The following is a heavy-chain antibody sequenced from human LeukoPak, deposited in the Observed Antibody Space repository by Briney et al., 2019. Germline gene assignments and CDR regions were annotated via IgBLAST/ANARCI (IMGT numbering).Heavy chain of an antibody. Sequence: SETLSLTCTVSGGSISSCYWSWIRQPAGKGLEWIGRIYSSGTTNHNPSLKSRVTMSVDTSKNQFSLKLSSVTAADTAVYFCARVTDYYASGTYYNVFDYWGQGTLVTVSS. CDR2: IYSSGTT. J-gene: IGHJ4*02. V-gene: IGHV4-4*07. D-gene: IGHD3-10*01. CDR1: GGSISSCY. CDR3: ARVTDYYASGTYYNVFDY.